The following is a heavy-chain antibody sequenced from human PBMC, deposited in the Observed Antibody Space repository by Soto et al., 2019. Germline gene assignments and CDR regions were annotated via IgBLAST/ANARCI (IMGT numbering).Heavy chain of an antibody. V-gene: IGHV1-2*04. CDR2: INANGGGR. CDR3: ARWSPDTMEYYYDSSGYYLNRNGYGMDV. Sequence: GASVKVSCKASGYTFTGYYMHWVRQAPGQGLEWMGWINANGGGRNYAQKFQGWVTMTRDTSISTAYMELSRLRSDDTAVYYCARWSPDTMEYYYDSSGYYLNRNGYGMDVWGQGTTVTVSS. CDR1: GYTFTGYY. J-gene: IGHJ6*02. D-gene: IGHD3-22*01.